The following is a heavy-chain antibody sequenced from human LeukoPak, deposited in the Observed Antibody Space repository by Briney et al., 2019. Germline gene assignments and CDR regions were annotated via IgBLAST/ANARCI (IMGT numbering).Heavy chain of an antibody. D-gene: IGHD2-21*02. V-gene: IGHV5-51*01. J-gene: IGHJ2*01. Sequence: GESLKISCKGSGYSFTSYWIGWVRQMPGKGLGWMGIIYPGDSDTRYSPSFQGQVTISADKSISTAYLQWSSLKASDTAMYYCARRRAYCGGDCYSGSYWYFDLWGRGTLVTVSS. CDR2: IYPGDSDT. CDR1: GYSFTSYW. CDR3: ARRRAYCGGDCYSGSYWYFDL.